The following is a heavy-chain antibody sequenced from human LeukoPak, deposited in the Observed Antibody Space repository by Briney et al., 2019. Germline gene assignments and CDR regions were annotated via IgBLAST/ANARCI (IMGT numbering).Heavy chain of an antibody. Sequence: GGSLRLSCAASGLIFSSYSMNWVRQAPGKGLEWVSGISGSGAATYYADSVRVRFTIPRDNTRNTMYLQMNSLRAEDTAVYYCAKKMTGDNYGIPSNYLDYWGQGTLVTVSS. J-gene: IGHJ4*02. CDR3: AKKMTGDNYGIPSNYLDY. D-gene: IGHD4-23*01. CDR1: GLIFSSYS. CDR2: ISGSGAAT. V-gene: IGHV3-23*01.